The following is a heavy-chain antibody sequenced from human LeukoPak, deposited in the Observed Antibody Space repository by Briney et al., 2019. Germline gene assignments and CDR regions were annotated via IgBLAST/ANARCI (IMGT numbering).Heavy chain of an antibody. CDR2: ISAYNGNT. D-gene: IGHD3-9*01. Sequence: ASVKVSCKASGYTFTSYGISWVRQAPGQGLEWMGWISAYNGNTNYAQKLQGRVTMTTDTSTSTAYMELSSLRSEDTAVYYCARAGAAIRYFDWLGSYGMDVWGQGTTVTVSS. CDR1: GYTFTSYG. J-gene: IGHJ6*02. CDR3: ARAGAAIRYFDWLGSYGMDV. V-gene: IGHV1-18*01.